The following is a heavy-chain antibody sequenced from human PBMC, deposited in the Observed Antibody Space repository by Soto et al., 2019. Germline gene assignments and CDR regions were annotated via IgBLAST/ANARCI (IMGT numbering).Heavy chain of an antibody. Sequence: ASVKVSCKASGYTFTSYAMHWVRQAPGQRLEWMGWISAYNGNTNYAQKLQGRVTMTTDTSTSTAYMELRSLRSDDTAVYYCAKTGLVRAAKKYYFDYWGQGTLVTVSS. J-gene: IGHJ4*02. D-gene: IGHD6-19*01. CDR2: ISAYNGNT. CDR3: AKTGLVRAAKKYYFDY. V-gene: IGHV1-18*01. CDR1: GYTFTSYA.